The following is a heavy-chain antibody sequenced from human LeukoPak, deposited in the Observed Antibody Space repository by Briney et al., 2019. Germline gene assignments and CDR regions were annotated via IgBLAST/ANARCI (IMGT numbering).Heavy chain of an antibody. J-gene: IGHJ5*02. CDR1: GFTFSIYT. CDR3: ARDAEHCGSDCPRWFDP. V-gene: IGHV3-21*01. D-gene: IGHD2-21*02. CDR2: ISSSSNYI. Sequence: GGSLRLSCAASGFTFSIYTMNWVRQAPGKGLEWVSSISSSSNYIYYADSVKGRFTISRDNAKNSLYLQMNSLRAEDTAVYYCARDAEHCGSDCPRWFDPWGQGTLVTVSS.